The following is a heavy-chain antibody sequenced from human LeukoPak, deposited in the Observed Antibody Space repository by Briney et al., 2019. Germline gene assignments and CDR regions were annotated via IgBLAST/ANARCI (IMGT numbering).Heavy chain of an antibody. V-gene: IGHV3-53*01. Sequence: GGSLRLSCAASGFTFSSYSMNWVRQSPGKGLEWVSVILSSGTTYYADSVEGRFTVSRDNFNDTLYLQMNSLRVDDTAIYYCARDWFNDYWGQGTLVTVSS. CDR2: ILSSGTT. CDR3: ARDWFNDY. D-gene: IGHD3-9*01. CDR1: GFTFSSYS. J-gene: IGHJ4*02.